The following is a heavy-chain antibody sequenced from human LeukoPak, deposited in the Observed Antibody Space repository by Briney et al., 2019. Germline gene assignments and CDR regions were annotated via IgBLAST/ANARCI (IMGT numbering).Heavy chain of an antibody. D-gene: IGHD2-15*01. CDR3: ARGLYCSGGNCYSYYYYGMDV. J-gene: IGHJ6*02. CDR1: GFTFSSYA. CDR2: ISYDGRNK. V-gene: IGHV3-30*04. Sequence: PGGSLRLSCAASGFTFSSYAMHWVRQAPGKGLEWVAVISYDGRNKYYADSVKGRFTISRDNSRNTLYLRMNSLRADDTAVYYCARGLYCSGGNCYSYYYYGMDVWGQGTTVTVSS.